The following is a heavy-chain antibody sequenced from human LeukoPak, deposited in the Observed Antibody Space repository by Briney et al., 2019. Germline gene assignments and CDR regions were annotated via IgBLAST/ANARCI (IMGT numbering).Heavy chain of an antibody. D-gene: IGHD2/OR15-2a*01. CDR1: GGSVSSGRYY. V-gene: IGHV4-61*01. Sequence: SETLSLTCTVSGGSVSSGRYYWNWIRQPPGKGLDWIGRIHSSGSINHNPSLKSRVTLSVDTSKNQFSLKLTSVAAADTAVYYCARGTFKDGLDVWGQGTTVTVSS. CDR2: IHSSGSI. CDR3: ARGTFKDGLDV. J-gene: IGHJ6*02.